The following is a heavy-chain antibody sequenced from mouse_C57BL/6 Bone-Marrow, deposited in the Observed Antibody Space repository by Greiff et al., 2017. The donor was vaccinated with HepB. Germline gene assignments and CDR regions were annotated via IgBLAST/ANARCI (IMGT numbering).Heavy chain of an antibody. V-gene: IGHV1-15*01. CDR2: IDPETGGT. CDR3: TRSIYDGYYEVMDY. D-gene: IGHD2-3*01. CDR1: GYTFTDYE. J-gene: IGHJ4*01. Sequence: VQLQQSGAELVRPGASVTLSCKASGYTFTDYEMHWVKQTPVHGLEWIGAIDPETGGTAYNQKFKGKAILTADKSSSTAYMELRSLTSEDSAVYYCTRSIYDGYYEVMDYWGQGTSVTVSS.